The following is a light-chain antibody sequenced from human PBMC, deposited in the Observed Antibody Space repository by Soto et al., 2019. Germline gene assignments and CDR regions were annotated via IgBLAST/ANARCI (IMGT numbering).Light chain of an antibody. CDR2: DSS. CDR3: QQYNNWPPIT. CDR1: QSIDWK. J-gene: IGKJ5*01. V-gene: IGKV3-15*01. Sequence: EIAVTQSPGTLSVSPGERATLSCRASQSIDWKVAWYQQKPGQAPRLVIYDSSIRATGIPARFSGSGSGTDFTLTISSLQSEDFAVYHCQQYNNWPPITFGQGTRLENK.